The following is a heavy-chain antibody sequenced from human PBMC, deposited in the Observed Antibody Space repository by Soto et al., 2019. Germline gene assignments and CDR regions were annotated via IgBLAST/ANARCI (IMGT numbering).Heavy chain of an antibody. CDR1: GGSISSYY. Sequence: QVQLQESGPGLVKRSETLSLTCTVSGGSISSYYWSWIRQPPGKGLEWIGYIYYSGSTNYNPSLKSRVTISVDTSKNQFSLKLSSVTAADTAVYYCVGSGYYSIDYWGQGTLVTVSS. CDR3: VGSGYYSIDY. J-gene: IGHJ4*02. V-gene: IGHV4-59*08. CDR2: IYYSGST. D-gene: IGHD3-22*01.